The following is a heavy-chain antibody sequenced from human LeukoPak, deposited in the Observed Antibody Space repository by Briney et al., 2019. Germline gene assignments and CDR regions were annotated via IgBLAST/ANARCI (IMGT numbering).Heavy chain of an antibody. CDR2: INHSGST. V-gene: IGHV4-34*01. Sequence: SETLSLTCAVYGGSFSGYYWSWIRQPPGKGLEWIGEINHSGSTNYNPSLKSRVTISVDTSKNQFFLKLSSVTAADTAVYYCARGRYLPLYFDYWGQGTLVTVSS. J-gene: IGHJ4*02. CDR3: ARGRYLPLYFDY. D-gene: IGHD3-16*02. CDR1: GGSFSGYY.